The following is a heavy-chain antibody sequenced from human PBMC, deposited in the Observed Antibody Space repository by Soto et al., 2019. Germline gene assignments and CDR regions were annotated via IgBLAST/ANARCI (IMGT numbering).Heavy chain of an antibody. CDR2: ISWNSGSI. V-gene: IGHV3-9*01. CDR1: GFTFDDYA. Sequence: GGSLRLSCAASGFTFDDYAMHWVRQAPGKGLEWVSGISWNSGSIGYADSVKGRFTISRDNAKNSLYLQMNSLRAEDTALYYCAKDPYEYSSPEGYYYYMDVWGKGTTVTVSS. D-gene: IGHD6-6*01. J-gene: IGHJ6*03. CDR3: AKDPYEYSSPEGYYYYMDV.